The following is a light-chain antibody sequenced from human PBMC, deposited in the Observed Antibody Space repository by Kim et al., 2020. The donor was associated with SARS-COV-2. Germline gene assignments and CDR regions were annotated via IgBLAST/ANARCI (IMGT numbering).Light chain of an antibody. V-gene: IGLV3-19*01. CDR1: SLRSYY. Sequence: SSELTQDPAVSVALGQTVRITCQGDSLRSYYASWYQQKPGQAPVLVIYGKNNRPSGIPDRFSGSSPGNTASLTITGAPAEDEADYYCNSRDSSGNHVVFG. J-gene: IGLJ2*01. CDR3: NSRDSSGNHVV. CDR2: GKN.